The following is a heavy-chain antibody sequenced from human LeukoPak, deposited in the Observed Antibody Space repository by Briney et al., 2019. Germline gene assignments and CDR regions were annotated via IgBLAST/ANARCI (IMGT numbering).Heavy chain of an antibody. CDR2: ISSSSSYI. V-gene: IGHV3-21*04. CDR3: AKTLVPVVMNAFDI. Sequence: GGSLRLSCAASGFTFSSYSMNWVRQAPGKGLEWVSSISSSSSYIYYADSVKGRFTISRDNSKNTLYLQMNSLRAEDTAVYYCAKTLVPVVMNAFDIWGQGTMVTVSS. CDR1: GFTFSSYS. J-gene: IGHJ3*02. D-gene: IGHD3-22*01.